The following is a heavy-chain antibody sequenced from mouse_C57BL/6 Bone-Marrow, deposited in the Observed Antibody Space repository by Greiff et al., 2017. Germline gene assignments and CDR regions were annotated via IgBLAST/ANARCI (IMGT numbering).Heavy chain of an antibody. CDR3: ARGPSITTVVAKGFDY. Sequence: QVQLQQPGAELVMPGASVKLSCKASGYTFTSYWMHWVKQRPGQGLEWIGEIEPSDSYTNYNQKFKGKSTLTVDKSSSTAYMQLSSLTSEDSAVYYCARGPSITTVVAKGFDYWGQGTTLTVSS. J-gene: IGHJ2*01. CDR2: IEPSDSYT. CDR1: GYTFTSYW. V-gene: IGHV1-69*01. D-gene: IGHD1-1*01.